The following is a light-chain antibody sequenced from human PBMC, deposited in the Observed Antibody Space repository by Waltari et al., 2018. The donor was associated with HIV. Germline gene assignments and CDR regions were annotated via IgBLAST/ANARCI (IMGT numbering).Light chain of an antibody. CDR1: SGSIASNY. J-gene: IGLJ3*02. CDR3: QSYDSSTSWV. Sequence: NFMLTQPHSVSESPGKTVTISCTRSSGSIASNYVQWYQQRPGSSPTTVIYEDNQRPSGFPDRFSGSIDSSSNSASLTISGLKTEDEADYYCQSYDSSTSWVFGGGTKLTVL. V-gene: IGLV6-57*01. CDR2: EDN.